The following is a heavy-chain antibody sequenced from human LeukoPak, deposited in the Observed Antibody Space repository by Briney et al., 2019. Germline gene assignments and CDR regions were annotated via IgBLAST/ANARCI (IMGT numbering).Heavy chain of an antibody. Sequence: SETLSLTCAVYGGSFSGYSWSWIRQPPGKRLEWIGEINHSGSTNYNPSLKSRVTISVDTSKNQFSLKLSSVTAADTAVYYCARGKAPVVIDYWGQGTLVTVSS. J-gene: IGHJ4*02. V-gene: IGHV4-34*01. D-gene: IGHD2-21*01. CDR1: GGSFSGYS. CDR2: INHSGST. CDR3: ARGKAPVVIDY.